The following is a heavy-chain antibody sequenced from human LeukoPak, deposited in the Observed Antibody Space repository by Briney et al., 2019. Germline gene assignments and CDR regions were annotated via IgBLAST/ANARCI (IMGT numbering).Heavy chain of an antibody. CDR1: GGSFSGYY. V-gene: IGHV4-34*01. CDR2: IYYSGST. CDR3: ARSFRGSLDAFDI. D-gene: IGHD1-26*01. J-gene: IGHJ3*02. Sequence: SETLSLTCAVYGGSFSGYYWSWIRQPPGKGLEWIGYIYYSGSTYYNPSLKSRVTISVDTSKNQFSLKLSSVTAADTAVYYCARSFRGSLDAFDIWGQGTMVTVSS.